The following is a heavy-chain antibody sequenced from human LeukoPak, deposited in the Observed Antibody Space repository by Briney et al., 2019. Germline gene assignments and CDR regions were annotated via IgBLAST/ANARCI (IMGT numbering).Heavy chain of an antibody. CDR3: AKCGTSSGFDY. Sequence: PGGSLRLPCAASEFTFSNYAMTWVRQAPGKGLEWVSAISGSGGSTYYADSVKGRFTISRDNSKNTLYLQMNSLRAEDTAVYYCAKCGTSSGFDYWGQGSLVTVSS. D-gene: IGHD1/OR15-1a*01. CDR1: EFTFSNYA. V-gene: IGHV3-23*01. CDR2: ISGSGGST. J-gene: IGHJ4*02.